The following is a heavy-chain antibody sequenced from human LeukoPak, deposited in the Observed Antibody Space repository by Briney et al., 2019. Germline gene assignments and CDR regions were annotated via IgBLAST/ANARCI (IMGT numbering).Heavy chain of an antibody. CDR1: GFTFSSYA. Sequence: PGGSLRLSCAASGFTFSSYAMHWVRQAPGKGLEWVSYISSSGSTIYYADSVKGRFTISRDNAKNSLYLQMNSLRAEDTAVYYCAKDKRPGIAVAGTLDYWGQGTLVTVSS. CDR3: AKDKRPGIAVAGTLDY. V-gene: IGHV3-48*03. CDR2: ISSSGSTI. D-gene: IGHD6-19*01. J-gene: IGHJ4*02.